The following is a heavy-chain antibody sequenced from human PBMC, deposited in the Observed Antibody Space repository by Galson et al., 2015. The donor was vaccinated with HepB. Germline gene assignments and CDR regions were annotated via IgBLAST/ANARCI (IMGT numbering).Heavy chain of an antibody. V-gene: IGHV3-73*01. CDR2: IRSKPNNYAT. CDR1: GFTFSDSA. J-gene: IGHJ6*03. Sequence: SLRLSCAASGFTFSDSAMHWVRQASGKGLEWVGRIRSKPNNYATAYAASVKGRFTISRDDSKNTAYLQMHSLKTEDTAVYYCTRQGPQGYYYYMDVWGKGTTVTVSS. CDR3: TRQGPQGYYYYMDV.